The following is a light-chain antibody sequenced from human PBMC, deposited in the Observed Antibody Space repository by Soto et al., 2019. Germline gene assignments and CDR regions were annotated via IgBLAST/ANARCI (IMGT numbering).Light chain of an antibody. J-gene: IGKJ1*01. CDR2: NAS. CDR3: QQYSSSQGWT. CDR1: QSLSFN. V-gene: IGKV3-20*01. Sequence: EIVMTQSPATLSVSPGERATLSCRASQSLSFNLAWYQQKPGQAPRLLIYNASNRTTGIPDRFSGSGSGTDFTLTINRLEPADFAVYFCQQYSSSQGWTFGQGTKVDIK.